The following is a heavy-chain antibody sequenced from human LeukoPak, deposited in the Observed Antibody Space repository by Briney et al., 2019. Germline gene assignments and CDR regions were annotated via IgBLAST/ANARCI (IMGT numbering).Heavy chain of an antibody. Sequence: GGALRLSCTTSGISFGDYAMTWVRQAPGKGPGGVGFIRSKAYGATIEYAASGKGRFTISRDDSKSIAYLQMNSLKTEHTAVYYCTRGRSYFEYWGQGTLVTVSS. J-gene: IGHJ4*02. CDR1: GISFGDYA. CDR3: TRGRSYFEY. V-gene: IGHV3-49*04. CDR2: IRSKAYGATI.